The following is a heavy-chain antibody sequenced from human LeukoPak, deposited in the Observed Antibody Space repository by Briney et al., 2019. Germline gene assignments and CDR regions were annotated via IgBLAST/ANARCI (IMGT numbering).Heavy chain of an antibody. Sequence: PGGSLRLSCAASGFTFSSYWMSWVRQAPGKGLEWVANIKQDGSEKYYVDSVKGRFTISRDNAKNSLCLQMNSLRAEDTAVYYCARGVTMVRGVYPEYFDYWGQGTLVTVSS. J-gene: IGHJ4*02. CDR1: GFTFSSYW. D-gene: IGHD3-10*01. CDR2: IKQDGSEK. V-gene: IGHV3-7*01. CDR3: ARGVTMVRGVYPEYFDY.